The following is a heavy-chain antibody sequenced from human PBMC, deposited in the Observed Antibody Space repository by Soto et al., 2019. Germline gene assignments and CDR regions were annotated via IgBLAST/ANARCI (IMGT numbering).Heavy chain of an antibody. CDR2: INHSGST. D-gene: IGHD2-15*01. Sequence: SETLSLTCAVYGGSFSGYYWSWIRQPPGKGLEWIGEINHSGSTNYNPSLKSRVTISVDTSKNQFSLKLSSVTAADTAVYYCARGQNIVVVVAATRWFDPWGQGTLVTVSS. CDR3: ARGQNIVVVVAATRWFDP. CDR1: GGSFSGYY. J-gene: IGHJ5*02. V-gene: IGHV4-34*01.